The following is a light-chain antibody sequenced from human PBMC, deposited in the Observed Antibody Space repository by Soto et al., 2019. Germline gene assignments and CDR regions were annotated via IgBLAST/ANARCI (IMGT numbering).Light chain of an antibody. CDR1: ESVASSY. V-gene: IGKV3-20*01. CDR3: QQYGSSAIT. J-gene: IGKJ5*01. Sequence: EIVLTQSPGTLSLSPGERATLSCRASESVASSYLAWYQQKPGQAPRLLIYGASSRATGIPDRFSGSGSGTDFTLTIGRLEPEDLAVFYCQQYGSSAITFGQGTRLEIK. CDR2: GAS.